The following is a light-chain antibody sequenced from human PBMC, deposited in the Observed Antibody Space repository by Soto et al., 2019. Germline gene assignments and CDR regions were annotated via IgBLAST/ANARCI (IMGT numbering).Light chain of an antibody. CDR3: CSYAGTSTWV. J-gene: IGLJ3*02. CDR1: SSDVGSYNL. V-gene: IGLV2-23*01. CDR2: DDN. Sequence: QSALTQPASVSGSPGQSITISCTGTSSDVGSYNLVSWYQQHPGKAPKLIIDDDNKRPSGVSVRFSGSKSGNTASLTISGLQAEDEADYYCCSYAGTSTWVFGGGTKVTVL.